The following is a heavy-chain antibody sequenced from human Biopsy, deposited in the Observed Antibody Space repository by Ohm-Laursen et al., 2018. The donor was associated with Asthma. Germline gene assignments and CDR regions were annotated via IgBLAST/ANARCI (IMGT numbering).Heavy chain of an antibody. CDR1: GFILSNYD. CDR3: AKGMDTFDI. Sequence: SLRLSCAASGFILSNYDMHWVRQAPGKGPERVSTISASGNSTYYGDSVKGRFTISRDNSKNTLFLHMNSLRADDTAVYYCAKGMDTFDIWGQGTLVTVSS. V-gene: IGHV3-23*01. J-gene: IGHJ3*02. D-gene: IGHD5-18*01. CDR2: ISASGNST.